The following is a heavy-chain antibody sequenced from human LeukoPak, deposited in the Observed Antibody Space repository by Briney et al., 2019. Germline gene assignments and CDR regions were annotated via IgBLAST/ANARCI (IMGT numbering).Heavy chain of an antibody. V-gene: IGHV3-23*01. J-gene: IGHJ4*02. CDR3: AKALYGDYGRFDY. D-gene: IGHD4-17*01. Sequence: GGSLRLSCAASGFTFSTYAMSWVRQAPGKGLAWVSTISDGGSDTHYADSVKGRFTISRDDSKNTLYLQMNSLRAEDTAVYYRAKALYGDYGRFDYWGQGTLVTVSS. CDR1: GFTFSTYA. CDR2: ISDGGSDT.